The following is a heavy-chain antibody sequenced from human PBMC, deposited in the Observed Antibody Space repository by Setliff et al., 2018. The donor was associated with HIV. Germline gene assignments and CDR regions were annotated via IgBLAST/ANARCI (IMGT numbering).Heavy chain of an antibody. CDR1: GGSISSGGYY. Sequence: SETLSLTCTVSGGSISSGGYYWSWIRQHPGKGLEWIGYISYSGGTYYKPSLKSRVTISVDTSKNQLSLKLGSVTAADTAVYYCARVPSIETILFDSWGQGTLVTVSS. CDR3: ARVPSIETILFDS. CDR2: ISYSGGT. D-gene: IGHD2-2*02. V-gene: IGHV4-31*03. J-gene: IGHJ4*02.